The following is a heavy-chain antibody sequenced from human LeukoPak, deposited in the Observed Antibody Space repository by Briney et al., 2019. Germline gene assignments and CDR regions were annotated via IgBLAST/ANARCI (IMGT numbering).Heavy chain of an antibody. D-gene: IGHD6-13*01. CDR1: RYSFDSYA. CDR2: INGGGDIT. J-gene: IGHJ4*02. CDR3: AKRYGDSTGWFFDF. Sequence: GGSMRLSCEGSRYSFDSYAMTWVRQAPGKGLEWVSSINGGGDITYYAESVKGRFTVSRDNSKNTLFLQMNSLRAEDTAVFYCAKRYGDSTGWFFDFWGQGSLVTVSS. V-gene: IGHV3-23*01.